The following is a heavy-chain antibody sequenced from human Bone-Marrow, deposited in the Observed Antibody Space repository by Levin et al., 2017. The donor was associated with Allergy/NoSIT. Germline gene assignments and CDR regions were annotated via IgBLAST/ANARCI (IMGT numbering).Heavy chain of an antibody. J-gene: IGHJ4*02. CDR1: GFTFSSYA. D-gene: IGHD3-10*01. CDR3: AKDPGGQDHFDY. Sequence: GGSLRLSCAASGFTFSSYAMHWVRQAPGKGLEWVAVISYDGSDKNYVDSVKGRFTISRDNSKTTLYLQKNRLTAEDTSVYSCAKDPGGQDHFDYWGQGTLVTVSS. CDR2: ISYDGSDK. V-gene: IGHV3-30*18.